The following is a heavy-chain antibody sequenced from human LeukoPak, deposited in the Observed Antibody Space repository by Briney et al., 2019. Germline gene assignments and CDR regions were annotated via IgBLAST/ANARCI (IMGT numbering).Heavy chain of an antibody. CDR1: GYTFTSYG. CDR3: AREVGYYGSGSYYPDY. V-gene: IGHV1-18*01. Sequence: ASVKVSCKASGYTFTSYGISWVRQAPGQGLEWMGWISAYNGNTNYAQKLQGRVTMTTDTSTSTAYMELRSLRSDDTAVYYCAREVGYYGSGSYYPDYWGQGTLVTVSS. CDR2: ISAYNGNT. J-gene: IGHJ4*02. D-gene: IGHD3-10*01.